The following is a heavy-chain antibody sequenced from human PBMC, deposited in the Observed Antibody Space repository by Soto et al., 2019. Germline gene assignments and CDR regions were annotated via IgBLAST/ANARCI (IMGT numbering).Heavy chain of an antibody. V-gene: IGHV3-23*01. CDR3: AKRPGVTMVRGVITNWFDP. CDR2: ISGSGGST. D-gene: IGHD3-10*01. J-gene: IGHJ5*02. Sequence: GGSLRLSCAASGFTFSSYAMSWVRQAPGKGLEWVSAISGSGGSTYYADSVKGRFTISRDNSKNTLYLQMNSLRAEDTAVYYCAKRPGVTMVRGVITNWFDPWGQGTLVTVSS. CDR1: GFTFSSYA.